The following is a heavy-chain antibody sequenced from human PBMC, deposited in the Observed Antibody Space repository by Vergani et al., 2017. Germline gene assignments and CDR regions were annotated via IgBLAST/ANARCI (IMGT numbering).Heavy chain of an antibody. CDR1: GFTFSSYS. Sequence: EVQLVESGGGLVKRGGSLRLSCAASGFTFSSYSMNWVRQAPGKGLEWVSSISSSSSYIYYADSVKGRFTISRDNAKNSLYLQMNSLRAEDTAVYYCARDXAPSPTVVTFLLDVWGKGTTVTVSS. V-gene: IGHV3-21*01. CDR3: ARDXAPSPTVVTFLLDV. J-gene: IGHJ6*04. D-gene: IGHD4-23*01. CDR2: ISSSSSYI.